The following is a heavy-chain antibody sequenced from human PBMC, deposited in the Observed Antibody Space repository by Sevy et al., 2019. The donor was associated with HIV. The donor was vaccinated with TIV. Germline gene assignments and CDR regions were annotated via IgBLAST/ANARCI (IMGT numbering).Heavy chain of an antibody. CDR1: GFTVSSNY. V-gene: IGHV3-53*01. J-gene: IGHJ6*02. CDR3: ARDRGGAGHYYGMDV. Sequence: GGSLRLSCAASGFTVSSNYMSWVRQAPGKGLEWVSVIYSGGSTYYADSVKGRFTISRENSKNTLYLQMNSLRAEDTAVYYCARDRGGAGHYYGMDVWGQGTTVTVSS. D-gene: IGHD3-10*01. CDR2: IYSGGST.